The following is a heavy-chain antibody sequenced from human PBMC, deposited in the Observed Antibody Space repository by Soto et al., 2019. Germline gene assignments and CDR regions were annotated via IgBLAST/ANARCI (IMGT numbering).Heavy chain of an antibody. D-gene: IGHD5-18*01. CDR1: GCTFTGDY. Sequence: GAAVKISFKASGCTFTGDYMHWVRQAPGQGLEWMGWINPNSGGTNYAQKFQGWVTVTRDTSISTAYMELSRLRSDDTAVYYCARDLRGYSYAYGMDVWGQGTTVTVSS. V-gene: IGHV1-2*04. CDR3: ARDLRGYSYAYGMDV. J-gene: IGHJ6*02. CDR2: INPNSGGT.